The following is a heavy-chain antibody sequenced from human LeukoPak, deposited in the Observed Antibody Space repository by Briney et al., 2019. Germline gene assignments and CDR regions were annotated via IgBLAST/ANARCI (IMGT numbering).Heavy chain of an antibody. CDR1: GFTFSSYA. Sequence: PGGSLRLSCAASGFTFSSYAMSWVRQAPGKGLEWVSAISGSGGSTYYADSVKGRFTISRDNSKNTLYLQMNSLRAEDTAVYYCAKDAPLDIVVVPAAKVIGAFDIWGQGTMVTVSS. CDR3: AKDAPLDIVVVPAAKVIGAFDI. CDR2: ISGSGGST. V-gene: IGHV3-23*01. J-gene: IGHJ3*02. D-gene: IGHD2-2*01.